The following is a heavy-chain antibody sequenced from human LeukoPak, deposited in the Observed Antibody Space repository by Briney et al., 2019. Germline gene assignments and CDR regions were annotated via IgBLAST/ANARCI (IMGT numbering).Heavy chain of an antibody. D-gene: IGHD3-22*01. V-gene: IGHV1-69*13. CDR3: ARGEALRYYYDSSGYYDFDY. J-gene: IGHJ4*02. Sequence: GASVKVSCKASGGTFSSYAISWVRQAPGQGLEWMGGIIPIFGTANYAQKFQGRVTITADESTSTAYMELSSLRSEDTAVYYCARGEALRYYYDSSGYYDFDYWGQGTLVTVSS. CDR2: IIPIFGTA. CDR1: GGTFSSYA.